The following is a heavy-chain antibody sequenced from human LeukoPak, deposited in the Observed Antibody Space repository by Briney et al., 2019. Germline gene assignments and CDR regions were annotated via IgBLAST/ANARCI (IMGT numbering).Heavy chain of an antibody. CDR3: ARARGYGSGTYSDY. CDR2: IVVGSGNT. D-gene: IGHD3-10*01. V-gene: IGHV1-58*01. J-gene: IGHJ4*02. Sequence: GTSVKVSCKASGFTFTSSAVQWVRQARGQRLEWIGWIVVGSGNTNYAQKFQERVTMTRDTSISTAYMELIRLKSDDTAVYYCARARGYGSGTYSDYWGQGTPVTVSS. CDR1: GFTFTSSA.